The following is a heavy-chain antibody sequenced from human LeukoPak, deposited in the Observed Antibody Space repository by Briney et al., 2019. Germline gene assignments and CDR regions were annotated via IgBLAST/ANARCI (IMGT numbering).Heavy chain of an antibody. CDR3: ARGHHDFWSGQRWFDP. CDR2: INPSGGST. V-gene: IGHV1-46*01. J-gene: IGHJ5*02. CDR1: GYTFTSYY. Sequence: ASVKVSCKASGYTFTSYYMHWVRQAPGRGLEWMGIINPSGGSTSYAQKFQGRVTMTRDTSTSTVYMELSSLRSEDTAVYYCARGHHDFWSGQRWFDPWGQGTLVTVSS. D-gene: IGHD3-3*01.